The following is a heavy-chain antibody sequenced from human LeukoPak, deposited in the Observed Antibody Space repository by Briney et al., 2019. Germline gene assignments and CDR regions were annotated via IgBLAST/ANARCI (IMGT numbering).Heavy chain of an antibody. CDR2: INSDGSST. J-gene: IGHJ4*02. CDR3: ARAYSSGWHLFDY. V-gene: IGHV3-74*01. Sequence: GESLTLSCAASGFTFSSYWMHWVRQAPGKGLVWVSRINSDGSSTSYADSVKGRFTISRDNAKNTLYLQMNSLRAEDTAVYYCARAYSSGWHLFDYWGQGTLVTVSS. CDR1: GFTFSSYW. D-gene: IGHD6-19*01.